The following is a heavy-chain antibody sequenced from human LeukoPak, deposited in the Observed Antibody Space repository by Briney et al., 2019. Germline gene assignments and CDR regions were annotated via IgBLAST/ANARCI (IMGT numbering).Heavy chain of an antibody. D-gene: IGHD3-22*01. Sequence: GGSLRVSCAASGFTFNIYSMSWVRQAPGKGGEWVSSITSSGDATFYADSVKDRFTISRDNSKNTLYLQMSRLRAEDTAVYYCAKDRPNYHESNGHYYRPNGDYWGQGTLVTVSS. CDR3: AKDRPNYHESNGHYYRPNGDY. J-gene: IGHJ4*02. CDR2: ITSSGDAT. CDR1: GFTFNIYS. V-gene: IGHV3-23*01.